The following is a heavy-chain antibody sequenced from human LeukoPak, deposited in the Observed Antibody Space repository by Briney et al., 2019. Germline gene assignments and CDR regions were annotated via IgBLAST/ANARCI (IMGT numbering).Heavy chain of an antibody. J-gene: IGHJ3*02. CDR3: ARGTLYYDDAFDI. V-gene: IGHV4-34*01. CDR1: GGSFSGYY. D-gene: IGHD3-22*01. Sequence: SETLSLTCAVYGGSFSGYYWSWIRQPPGKGLEWIGEINHSGSTNYNPSLKSRVTISVDTSKNQFSLKLSSVTAADTAVYYCARGTLYYDDAFDIWGQGTMVTVSS. CDR2: INHSGST.